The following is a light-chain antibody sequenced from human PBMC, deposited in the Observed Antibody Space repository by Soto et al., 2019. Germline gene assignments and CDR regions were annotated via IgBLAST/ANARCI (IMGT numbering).Light chain of an antibody. Sequence: QSALTQPASVSGSPGQSITISCTGTSSDVGGFNSVSWYQQHPGNAPKLMIYEVSDRPSGVSNRFSGSKSGNTASLTISGLQAEDEADYYCSSYTSSNTYVFGTGTKLTVL. CDR2: EVS. J-gene: IGLJ1*01. CDR3: SSYTSSNTYV. CDR1: SSDVGGFNS. V-gene: IGLV2-14*01.